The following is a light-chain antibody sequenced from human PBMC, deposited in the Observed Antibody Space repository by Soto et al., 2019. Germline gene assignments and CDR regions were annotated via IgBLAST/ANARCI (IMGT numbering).Light chain of an antibody. Sequence: SYELTQPPSVSVAPGQTARITCGGDNIGAKTVHWYQQKPGQAPVLVVYDDSDRPSGIPERFSGSNSGNTATLTITRVEAGDEADYYCQVWDTTSDHWVFGGGTKLTVL. J-gene: IGLJ3*02. V-gene: IGLV3-21*02. CDR2: DDS. CDR1: NIGAKT. CDR3: QVWDTTSDHWV.